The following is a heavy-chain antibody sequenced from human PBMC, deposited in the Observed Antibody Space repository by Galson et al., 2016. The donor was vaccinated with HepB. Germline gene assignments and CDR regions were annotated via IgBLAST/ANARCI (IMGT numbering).Heavy chain of an antibody. CDR2: ISGRGGSI. Sequence: SLRLSCATSGSTFSSYAMTWVRQSPGKGLEWVSVISGRGGSIKYADSVKGRFTISRDNSKNTLYLQMNSLRAEDTAVYYCAKSPEAWYYDDTSGHYHFDYWGQGILVTVSS. J-gene: IGHJ4*02. V-gene: IGHV3-23*01. CDR3: AKSPEAWYYDDTSGHYHFDY. CDR1: GSTFSSYA. D-gene: IGHD3-22*01.